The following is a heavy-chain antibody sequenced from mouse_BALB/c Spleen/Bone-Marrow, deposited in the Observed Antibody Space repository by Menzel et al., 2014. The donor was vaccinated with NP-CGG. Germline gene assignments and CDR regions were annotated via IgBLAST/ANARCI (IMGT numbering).Heavy chain of an antibody. Sequence: EVKLEESGGGLVKSGGSLKLSCAASGFTFNSYGMSWVRQTPEKRLEWVATISGGGSYTFYPDSVKGRFTISRVNAKNTLYMQLSSLRSEDTALYYCARHAYYDQTEVSFVYWGQGTLVTISA. CDR2: ISGGGSYT. CDR1: GFTFNSYG. V-gene: IGHV5-9-2*01. J-gene: IGHJ3*01. CDR3: ARHAYYDQTEVSFVY. D-gene: IGHD2-4*01.